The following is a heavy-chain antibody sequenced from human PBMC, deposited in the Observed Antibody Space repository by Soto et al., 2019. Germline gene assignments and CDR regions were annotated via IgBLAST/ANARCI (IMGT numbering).Heavy chain of an antibody. D-gene: IGHD6-25*01. CDR3: ASVHSGLSIHWGSCYFDH. CDR1: GDRVSSNSAA. CDR2: TYYRSKWDN. Sequence: KQSQTLSLTYAISGDRVSSNSAAWNWIRQSPSRGLEWLGRTYYRSKWDNDYAVSVKSRITINPDTSKNQFSLQLNSVTPEDTVVYYSASVHSGLSIHWGSCYFDHWGQGTLVTVSS. V-gene: IGHV6-1*01. J-gene: IGHJ4*02.